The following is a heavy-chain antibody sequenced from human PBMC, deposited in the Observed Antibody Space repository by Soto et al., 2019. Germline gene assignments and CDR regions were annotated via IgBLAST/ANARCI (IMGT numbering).Heavy chain of an antibody. D-gene: IGHD3-10*01. CDR3: ARGWGFGFDP. Sequence: QVQLQQWGAGLLKPSETLSLACAVYRGSFSGPNWSWIRQPPGKGLEWIGEINHSGSTNYNPSLKSRVTISIDMSKNQYSLKVTSVTAADTAVYYCARGWGFGFDPWGQGILVTVSS. V-gene: IGHV4-34*01. J-gene: IGHJ5*02. CDR1: RGSFSGPN. CDR2: INHSGST.